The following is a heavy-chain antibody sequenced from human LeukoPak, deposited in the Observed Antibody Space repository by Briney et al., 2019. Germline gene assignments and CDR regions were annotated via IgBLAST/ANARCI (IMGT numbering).Heavy chain of an antibody. CDR1: GDSISSGGYY. CDR3: AALLGDGSIDY. CDR2: ICYNGST. Sequence: SQTLSLTCTVSGDSISSGGYYWTWLRQHPXXXXXXIGYICYNGSTYYNPSLKSRVTISVDTSKNQFSLKLSSVIAADTAVYYCAALLGDGSIDYWGQGTLVTVSS. D-gene: IGHD2-21*02. J-gene: IGHJ4*02. V-gene: IGHV4-31*03.